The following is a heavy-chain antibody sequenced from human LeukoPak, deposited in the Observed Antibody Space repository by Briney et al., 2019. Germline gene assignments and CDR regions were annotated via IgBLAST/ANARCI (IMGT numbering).Heavy chain of an antibody. Sequence: GGSLRLSCAASELTSSTSWMSWVRQAPGKGLEWVSYVSGSSNTIYYADSVKGRFTISRDNANNSLSLQMSSLRDEDTAVYFCARGWDHFDFWGQGTLVTVSS. D-gene: IGHD1-26*01. CDR3: ARGWDHFDF. V-gene: IGHV3-48*02. J-gene: IGHJ4*02. CDR1: ELTSSTSW. CDR2: VSGSSNTI.